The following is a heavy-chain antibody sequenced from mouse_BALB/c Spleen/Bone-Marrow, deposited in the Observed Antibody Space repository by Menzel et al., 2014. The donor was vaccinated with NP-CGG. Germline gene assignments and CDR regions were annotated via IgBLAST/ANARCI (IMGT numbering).Heavy chain of an antibody. V-gene: IGHV1S81*02. J-gene: IGHJ3*01. CDR1: GYSFTTYW. CDR2: INPSNGRT. Sequence: QVQLQQSGAELVKPGASVRLSCKASGYSFTTYWIHWVKQRPGQGLEWIGEINPSNGRTNYNEKFKSKATLTVDKSSSTAYMQLSSLTSEDPAVYYGARYXGPAWFAYWGQGTLVTVSA. CDR3: ARYXGPAWFAY.